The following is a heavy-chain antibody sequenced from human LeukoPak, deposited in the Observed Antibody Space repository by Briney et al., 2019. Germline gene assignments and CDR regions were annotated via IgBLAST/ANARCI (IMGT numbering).Heavy chain of an antibody. CDR2: ISSSSSYI. J-gene: IGHJ6*03. V-gene: IGHV3-21*01. D-gene: IGHD2-15*01. CDR3: AKGFYYCSDGCPQYYYYMDV. Sequence: PGGSLRLSCAASGFTFSSYSMNWVRQAPGKGLEWVSSISSSSSYIYYADSVKGRFTISRDNAKNSLYLQMNSLRPEDTAVYYCAKGFYYCSDGCPQYYYYMDVWGKGTTVIVSS. CDR1: GFTFSSYS.